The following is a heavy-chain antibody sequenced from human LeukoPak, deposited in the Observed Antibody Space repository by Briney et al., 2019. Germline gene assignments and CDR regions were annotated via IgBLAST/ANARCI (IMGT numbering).Heavy chain of an antibody. J-gene: IGHJ4*02. CDR2: IYSGGST. D-gene: IGHD6-19*01. CDR3: ARDLAVYSSGWNS. Sequence: GGSLRLSCAASGFTVSSNYMSWVRQAPGKGLEWVSVIYSGGSTYYADSVKGRFTISRDNSKNTLYLQMSSLRAEDTAVYYCARDLAVYSSGWNSWGQGTLVTVSS. CDR1: GFTVSSNY. V-gene: IGHV3-66*01.